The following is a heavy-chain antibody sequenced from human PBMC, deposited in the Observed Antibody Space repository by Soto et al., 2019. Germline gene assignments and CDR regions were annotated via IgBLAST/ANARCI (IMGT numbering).Heavy chain of an antibody. CDR1: GGSISSSNW. J-gene: IGHJ6*02. CDR3: ARVRLWFGEFYYGMDV. V-gene: IGHV4-4*02. D-gene: IGHD3-10*01. CDR2: IYHSGST. Sequence: SETLSLTCAVSGGSISSSNWWSCVRQPPGKGLEWIGEIYHSGSTNYNPSLKSRVTISVDKSKNQFSLKLSSVTAADTAVYYCARVRLWFGEFYYGMDVWGQGTTVTVSS.